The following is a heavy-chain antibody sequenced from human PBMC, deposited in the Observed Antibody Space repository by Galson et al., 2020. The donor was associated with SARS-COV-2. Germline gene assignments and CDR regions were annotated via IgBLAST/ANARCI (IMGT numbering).Heavy chain of an antibody. D-gene: IGHD6-13*01. CDR2: ISRSIVNTT. Sequence: GGSLRLSCAASGFTFSSYSMNWVRQAPGKGLEWVSYISRSIVNTTYYADSVKGRFRISRDNAKNSLYLQMNSLRADDTAVYYCARAEEADHLRHASSCSDGMGVWGQGTTVTVSS. CDR3: ARAEEADHLRHASSCSDGMGV. J-gene: IGHJ6*02. CDR1: GFTFSSYS. V-gene: IGHV3-48*04.